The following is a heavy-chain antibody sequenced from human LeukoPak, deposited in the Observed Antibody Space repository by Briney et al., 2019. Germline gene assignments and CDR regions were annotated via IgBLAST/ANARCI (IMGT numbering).Heavy chain of an antibody. Sequence: SETLSLTCTVSGGSISSSSYYWGWIRQPPGKGLEWIGSIYYSGSTYYNPSLKSRVTISVDTSKNQFSLKLSSVTAADTAVYYCARGIGLGVAAAAPFDYWGQGTLVTVSS. D-gene: IGHD6-13*01. J-gene: IGHJ4*02. CDR1: GGSISSSSYY. CDR2: IYYSGST. CDR3: ARGIGLGVAAAAPFDY. V-gene: IGHV4-39*07.